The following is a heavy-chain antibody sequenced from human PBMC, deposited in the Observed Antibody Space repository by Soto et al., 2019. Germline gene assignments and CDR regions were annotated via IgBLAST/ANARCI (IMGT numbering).Heavy chain of an antibody. D-gene: IGHD3-22*01. CDR2: ISAYNGNT. Sequence: ASVKVSCKASGYTFTSYGISWVRQAPGQGLEWMGWISAYNGNTNYAQKLQGRVTMTTDTSTSTAYMELGSLRSDDTAVYYCARDRITMIVVANDAFDIWGQGTMVTVSS. CDR3: ARDRITMIVVANDAFDI. CDR1: GYTFTSYG. V-gene: IGHV1-18*04. J-gene: IGHJ3*02.